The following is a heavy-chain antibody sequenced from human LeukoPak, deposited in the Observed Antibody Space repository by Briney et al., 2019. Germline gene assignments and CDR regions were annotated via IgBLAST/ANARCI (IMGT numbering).Heavy chain of an antibody. D-gene: IGHD2-2*01. J-gene: IGHJ5*02. Sequence: SETLSLTCTVSGGSISSYYWSWIRQPPGKGLEWIGYIYYSGSTNYNPSLKSRVTISVDTSKNQFSLKLSSVTAADTAVYYCARRGCASTSCYVGDNWFDPWGQGTLVTVSS. CDR2: IYYSGST. CDR1: GGSISSYY. V-gene: IGHV4-59*12. CDR3: ARRGCASTSCYVGDNWFDP.